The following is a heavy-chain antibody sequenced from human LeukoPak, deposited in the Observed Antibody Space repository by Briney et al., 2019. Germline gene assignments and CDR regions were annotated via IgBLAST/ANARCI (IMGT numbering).Heavy chain of an antibody. V-gene: IGHV2-5*01. J-gene: IGHJ5*02. CDR2: IYWNDDK. D-gene: IGHD6-19*01. CDR1: GFSLSTSGVG. Sequence: SGPTLVNPTQTLTLTCTFSGFSLSTSGVGVGWIRQPPGKALEWLALIYWNDDKRYSPSLKSRLTITKDTSKNQVVLTMTNMDPVDTATYYCAHRRIAVAGTGWFDPWGQGTLVTVSS. CDR3: AHRRIAVAGTGWFDP.